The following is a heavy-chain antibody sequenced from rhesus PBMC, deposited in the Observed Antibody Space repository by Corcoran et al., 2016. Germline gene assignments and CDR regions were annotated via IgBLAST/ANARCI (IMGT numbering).Heavy chain of an antibody. CDR2: IHGSSGST. CDR1: GGSISRCDD. Sequence: QVQLQESGPAVVKPSETLSLTCAVSGGSISRCDDWSWIRQSPGKGREWIGYIHGSSGSTHYHPSLKSRVAISKAASKNRFSLKLSSVTASDTAVYYCARAEYQQFDYWGQGVLVTVSS. V-gene: IGHV4S7*01. CDR3: ARAEYQQFDY. J-gene: IGHJ4*01. D-gene: IGHD2-15*01.